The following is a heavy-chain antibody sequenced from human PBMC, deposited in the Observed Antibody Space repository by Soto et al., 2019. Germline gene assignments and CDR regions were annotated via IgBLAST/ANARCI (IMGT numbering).Heavy chain of an antibody. Sequence: GSLRLSCTASGFTFGDYAMSWVRQAPGKGLEWVGFIRNKVYGGTTEYAASVKGRFTISRDDSKSIAYLQMNSLKTEDTAVYYCTRDPSMAETKYYYYGMDVWGQGTTVTVSS. J-gene: IGHJ6*02. CDR1: GFTFGDYA. V-gene: IGHV3-49*04. D-gene: IGHD6-19*01. CDR3: TRDPSMAETKYYYYGMDV. CDR2: IRNKVYGGTT.